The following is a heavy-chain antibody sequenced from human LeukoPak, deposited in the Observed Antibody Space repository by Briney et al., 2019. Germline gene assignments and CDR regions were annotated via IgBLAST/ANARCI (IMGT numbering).Heavy chain of an antibody. V-gene: IGHV3-64*01. CDR2: ISINGGST. CDR3: AREVDHSFDY. CDR1: GFTFSSYA. Sequence: GGSLRLSCAASGFTFSSYAMHWGRQAPGKGLEYVSAISINGGSTYYANSVKGRFTISRDNSKNTLYLQMGSLRAEDMAVYYCAREVDHSFDYWGQGTLVTVSS. J-gene: IGHJ4*02.